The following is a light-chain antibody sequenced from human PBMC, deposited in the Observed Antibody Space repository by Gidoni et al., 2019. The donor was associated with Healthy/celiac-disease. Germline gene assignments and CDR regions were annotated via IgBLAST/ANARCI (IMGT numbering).Light chain of an antibody. J-gene: IGKJ4*01. Sequence: EIVLTQSPATRSLSPGERATRSCWASQSVSSYLAWYQQKPGQAPRLLIYDASNRATGIPARFSGSGSGTNFTLTISSLEPEDFAVYYCQQRSNWLTFXGXTKVEIK. V-gene: IGKV3-11*01. CDR2: DAS. CDR1: QSVSSY. CDR3: QQRSNWLT.